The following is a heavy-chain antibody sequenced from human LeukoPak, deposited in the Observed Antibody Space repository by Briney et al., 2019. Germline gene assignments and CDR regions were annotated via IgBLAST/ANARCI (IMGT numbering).Heavy chain of an antibody. Sequence: GGSLRLSCAASAFSLNAYNMNWVRQAPGKGLEWVSSISGNSIYIYYADSVKGRFTISRDNAKNSLYLQMNSLRVADTAVYYCASFETVAAKPFDYWGQGTLVTVSS. CDR3: ASFETVAAKPFDY. D-gene: IGHD6-19*01. J-gene: IGHJ4*02. V-gene: IGHV3-21*01. CDR1: AFSLNAYN. CDR2: ISGNSIYI.